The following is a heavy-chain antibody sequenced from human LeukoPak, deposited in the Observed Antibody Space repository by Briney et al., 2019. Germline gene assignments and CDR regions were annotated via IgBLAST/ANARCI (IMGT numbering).Heavy chain of an antibody. D-gene: IGHD6-19*01. Sequence: PSETLSLTCAVSGGSLRGYYWSWIRQHPGKGLECIGDINHSGSTNYNPSLKSRVTISVDTSKNQFSLKLSSVTAADTAGYYCPSGWGRSIAVARGWYCFLWGGGAL. CDR3: PSGWGRSIAVARGWYCFL. CDR1: GGSLRGYY. V-gene: IGHV4-34*01. J-gene: IGHJ2*01. CDR2: INHSGST.